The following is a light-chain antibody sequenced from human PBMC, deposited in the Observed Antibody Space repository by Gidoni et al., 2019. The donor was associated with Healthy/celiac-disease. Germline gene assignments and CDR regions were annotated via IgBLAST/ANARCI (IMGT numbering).Light chain of an antibody. Sequence: DIQMTQSPSTLSASVGDRVPITCRARQSISSWLAWYQQKPGKAPKLLIYDASSLESGVPSRFSGSGSGTEFTLTISSLQPDDYATYYCQQYNSYSLTFGQGTKVEIK. CDR3: QQYNSYSLT. J-gene: IGKJ1*01. CDR1: QSISSW. CDR2: DAS. V-gene: IGKV1-5*01.